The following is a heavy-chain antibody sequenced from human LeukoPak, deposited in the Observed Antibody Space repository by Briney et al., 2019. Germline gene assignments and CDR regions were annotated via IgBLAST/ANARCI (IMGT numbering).Heavy chain of an antibody. CDR1: GFTFDDYG. CDR2: INWNGGST. D-gene: IGHD6-6*01. J-gene: IGHJ6*03. Sequence: PGGSLRLSCAASGFTFDDYGMSWVRQAPGKGLEWVSGINWNGGSTGYADSVKGRFTISRDNAKNSLYLQMNSLRAEDTALYYCARGLRRGLYSSSWAYYYYYMDVWGKGTTVTVSS. CDR3: ARGLRRGLYSSSWAYYYYYMDV. V-gene: IGHV3-20*04.